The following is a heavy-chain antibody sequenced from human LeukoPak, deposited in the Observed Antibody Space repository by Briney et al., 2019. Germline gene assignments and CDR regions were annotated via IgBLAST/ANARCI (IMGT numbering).Heavy chain of an antibody. CDR2: IYTSGST. J-gene: IGHJ5*02. D-gene: IGHD3-22*01. Sequence: PSETLSLTCTVSGGSISSGSYYWSWIRQPAGKGLEWIGRIYTSGSTNYNPSLKSRVTISVDTSKNQFSLKLSSVTAADTAVYYCARDQRGYYYDSSWWFDPWGQGTLVTVSS. V-gene: IGHV4-61*02. CDR1: GGSISSGSYY. CDR3: ARDQRGYYYDSSWWFDP.